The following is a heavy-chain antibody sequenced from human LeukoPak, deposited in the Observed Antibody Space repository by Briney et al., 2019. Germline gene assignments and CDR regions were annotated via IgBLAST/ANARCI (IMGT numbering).Heavy chain of an antibody. V-gene: IGHV3-48*02. Sequence: GGSLRLSRAASGFTFSSYSMNWVRQAPGKGLEWVSYISSSSSTIYYADSVKGRFTISRDNAKNSLYLQMNSLRDEDTAVYYCARNPMVRGGTYFDYWGQGTLVTVSS. CDR3: ARNPMVRGGTYFDY. CDR1: GFTFSSYS. D-gene: IGHD3-10*01. J-gene: IGHJ4*02. CDR2: ISSSSSTI.